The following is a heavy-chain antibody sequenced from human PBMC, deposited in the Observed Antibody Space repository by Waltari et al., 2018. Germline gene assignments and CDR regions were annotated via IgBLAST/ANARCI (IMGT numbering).Heavy chain of an antibody. CDR1: GFTFSSYS. D-gene: IGHD6-19*01. J-gene: IGHJ4*02. CDR2: ISSSSSYI. Sequence: EVQLVESGGGLVKPGGSLRLSCAASGFTFSSYSMNWVRQAPGKGLEWVSSISSSSSYIYYADSVKGRFTISRDNAKNSLYLQMNSLRAEDTAVYYCARLGIAVAGLDYWGQGTLVTVSS. V-gene: IGHV3-21*01. CDR3: ARLGIAVAGLDY.